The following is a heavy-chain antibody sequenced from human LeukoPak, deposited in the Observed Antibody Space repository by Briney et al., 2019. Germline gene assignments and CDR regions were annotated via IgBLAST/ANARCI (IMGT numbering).Heavy chain of an antibody. CDR2: ISGSGGST. CDR1: GFTFSSYA. CDR3: AKVPAPYSGSYLVNFDY. Sequence: PGASLRLSCAASGFTFSSYAMSWVRQAPGKGLEWVSAISGSGGSTYCADSVKGRFTISRDNSKNTLYLQMNRLRAEDTAVYYCAKVPAPYSGSYLVNFDYWGQGTLVTVSS. V-gene: IGHV3-23*01. D-gene: IGHD1-26*01. J-gene: IGHJ4*02.